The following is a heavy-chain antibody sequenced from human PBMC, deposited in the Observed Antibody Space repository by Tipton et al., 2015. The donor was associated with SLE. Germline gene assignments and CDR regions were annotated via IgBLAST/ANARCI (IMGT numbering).Heavy chain of an antibody. CDR2: IYSGGDT. V-gene: IGHV3-23*03. D-gene: IGHD5-12*01. CDR1: GFTFSSFA. J-gene: IGHJ3*02. Sequence: SLRLSCAASGFTFSSFAMSWVRQAPGKGLEWVSAIYSGGDTYFADSVKGRFSISRDDSKNTLYLQMNSPTGDDTAVYYCAREGLAIDAFDIWGQGTMVTVSS. CDR3: AREGLAIDAFDI.